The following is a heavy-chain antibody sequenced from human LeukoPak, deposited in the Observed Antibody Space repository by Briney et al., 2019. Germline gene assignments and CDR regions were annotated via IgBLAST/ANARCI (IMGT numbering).Heavy chain of an antibody. CDR1: GGTFSSYA. CDR3: ARGDTPNYYDSSGYPGPFDY. CDR2: IIPIFGTA. V-gene: IGHV1-69*05. Sequence: SVKVSCKASGGTFSSYAISWVRQAPGQGLEWMGGIIPIFGTANYAQKFQGRVTITTDESTSTAYMELSSLRSEDTAVYYCARGDTPNYYDSSGYPGPFDYWGQGTLVTVSS. D-gene: IGHD3-22*01. J-gene: IGHJ4*02.